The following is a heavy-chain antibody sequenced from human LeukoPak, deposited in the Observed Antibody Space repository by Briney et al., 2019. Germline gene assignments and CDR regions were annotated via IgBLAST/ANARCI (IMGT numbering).Heavy chain of an antibody. CDR1: GVSINDYY. CDR2: ISHTEGT. CDR3: ARIRCGHSGSVCYNH. D-gene: IGHD3-9*01. Sequence: SETLSLTCGVFGVSINDYYWSWIRQSPGKGLEWIGEISHTEGTRYNPSLESRATMSVGTSENQLSLKLIFVTAADTAVYYCARIRCGHSGSVCYNHWGLGTLVTVSS. V-gene: IGHV4-34*01. J-gene: IGHJ4*02.